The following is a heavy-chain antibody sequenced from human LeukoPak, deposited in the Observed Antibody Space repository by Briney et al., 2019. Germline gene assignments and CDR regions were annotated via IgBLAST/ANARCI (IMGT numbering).Heavy chain of an antibody. CDR3: AKLGYSYGSYFDN. D-gene: IGHD5-18*01. J-gene: IGHJ4*02. Sequence: GGSLRLSCATSGFSFSDYYMAWIRQAPGKGLEWLSYISTGGTTIHYADSVKGRFTISRDDAKNSLYLEMISLRGDDTAVYYCAKLGYSYGSYFDNWGQGTLVTVSS. CDR1: GFSFSDYY. CDR2: ISTGGTTI. V-gene: IGHV3-11*01.